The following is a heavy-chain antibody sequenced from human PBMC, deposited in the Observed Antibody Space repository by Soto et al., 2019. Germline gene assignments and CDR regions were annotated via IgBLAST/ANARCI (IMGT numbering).Heavy chain of an antibody. D-gene: IGHD6-19*01. Sequence: PGGSLRLSCAASGFTFSSYGMHWVRQAPGKGLEWVAVISYDGSNKYYADSVKGRFTISRDNSKNTLYLQMSSLRAEDTAVYYCVKDGSSGWPYYYVMDVWGQGTTVTVSS. J-gene: IGHJ6*02. CDR3: VKDGSSGWPYYYVMDV. V-gene: IGHV3-30*18. CDR1: GFTFSSYG. CDR2: ISYDGSNK.